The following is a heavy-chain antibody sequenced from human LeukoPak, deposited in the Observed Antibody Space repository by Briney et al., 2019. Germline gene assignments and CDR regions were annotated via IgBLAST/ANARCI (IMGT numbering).Heavy chain of an antibody. J-gene: IGHJ6*03. CDR2: IYSGGST. CDR3: ASGSGSYRTSYYYMDV. Sequence: PGGSLRLSCVASGFTVSSNYMSWVRQAPGKGLEWVSVIYSGGSTYYADSVKGRFTISRDNSKNTLYLQMNSLRAEDTAVYYCASGSGSYRTSYYYMDVWGTGTTVTVS. V-gene: IGHV3-53*01. CDR1: GFTVSSNY. D-gene: IGHD3-10*01.